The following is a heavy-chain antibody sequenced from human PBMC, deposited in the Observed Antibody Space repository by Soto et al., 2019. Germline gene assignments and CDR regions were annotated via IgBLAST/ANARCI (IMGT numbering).Heavy chain of an antibody. CDR1: GYSFTTYW. Sequence: PGESLKISCEGSGYSFTTYWLAWVRQMPGKGLEYMGIIFPGDSDTRYSPSFQGQVTISADKSISTAYLQWTSLKASETAIYYCARARVSTPRLEDPFDIWGQGTMVTVS. V-gene: IGHV5-51*01. D-gene: IGHD1-1*01. CDR2: IFPGDSDT. CDR3: ARARVSTPRLEDPFDI. J-gene: IGHJ3*02.